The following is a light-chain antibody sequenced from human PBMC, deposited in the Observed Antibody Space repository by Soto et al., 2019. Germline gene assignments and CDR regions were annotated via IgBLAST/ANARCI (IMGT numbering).Light chain of an antibody. CDR2: GAS. V-gene: IGKV1D-12*01. CDR3: QQTNSFPIT. CDR1: QGIGTW. J-gene: IGKJ5*01. Sequence: DVQVTQSPSFVSASVGDRVTITCRASQGIGTWLAWYQQKPGKAPNLLIYGASNLQSGVPSRFSGSGYGSHFTLTIISLQPEDFATYYCQQTNSFPITFGQGTRLEI.